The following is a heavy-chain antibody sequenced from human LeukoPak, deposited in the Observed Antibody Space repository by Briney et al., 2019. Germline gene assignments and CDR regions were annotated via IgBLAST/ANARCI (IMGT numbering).Heavy chain of an antibody. CDR2: IRYDGSNK. J-gene: IGHJ4*02. Sequence: GRSLRLSCAASGFTFSSYGMHWVRQAPGKGLEWVAFIRYDGSNKYYADSVKGRFTISRDNSKNTLYLQMNSLRTEDTAVYYCAKDKSSGRYFDYWGQGTLVTVSS. V-gene: IGHV3-30*02. CDR1: GFTFSSYG. CDR3: AKDKSSGRYFDY. D-gene: IGHD6-19*01.